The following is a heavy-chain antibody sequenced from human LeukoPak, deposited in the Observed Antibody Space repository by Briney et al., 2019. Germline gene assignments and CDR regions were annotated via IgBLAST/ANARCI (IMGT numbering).Heavy chain of an antibody. V-gene: IGHV1-69*06. CDR3: ARSRAVITYDAFDI. CDR2: IIPIFGTA. Sequence: SVKVSCKASGGTFSSYAISWVRQAPGQGLEWMGGIIPIFGTANYAQKFQGRVTITADKSTSTAYMELSSLRSEDTAVYYCARSRAVITYDAFDIWGQGTMVTVSS. CDR1: GGTFSSYA. D-gene: IGHD3-22*01. J-gene: IGHJ3*02.